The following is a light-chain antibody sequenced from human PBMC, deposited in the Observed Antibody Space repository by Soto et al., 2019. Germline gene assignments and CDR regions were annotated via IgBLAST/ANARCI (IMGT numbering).Light chain of an antibody. V-gene: IGKV1-6*01. CDR2: AAS. CDR3: LQDHDDSWT. J-gene: IGKJ1*01. CDR1: RDIGSD. Sequence: IQVTQSPSSLSASAGDSIPSTCRASRDIGSDLSWYQQKPGKAPTLLIYAASNLQSGVPSRFRGSRSGTEFTLTVSSLQPEDFATYYCLQDHDDSWTFGQGTKVDIK.